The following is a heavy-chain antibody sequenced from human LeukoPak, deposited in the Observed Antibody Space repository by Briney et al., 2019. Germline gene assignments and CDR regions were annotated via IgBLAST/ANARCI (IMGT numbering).Heavy chain of an antibody. V-gene: IGHV4-34*01. CDR3: ARARSSSGYYTLFDY. D-gene: IGHD3-22*01. Sequence: SETLPLTCAVYGGSFSGYYWSWIRQPPGKGLEWIGEINHSGSTNYNPSLKSRVTISVDTSKNQFSLKLSSVTAADTAVYYCARARSSSGYYTLFDYWGQGTLVTVSS. CDR2: INHSGST. J-gene: IGHJ4*02. CDR1: GGSFSGYY.